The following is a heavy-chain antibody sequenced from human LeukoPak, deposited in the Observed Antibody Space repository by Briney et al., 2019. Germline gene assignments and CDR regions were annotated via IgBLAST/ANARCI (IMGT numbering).Heavy chain of an antibody. CDR2: IYYSGST. CDR1: GGSISSGGYY. CDR3: ASDSSGYYYSDAFDI. D-gene: IGHD3-22*01. V-gene: IGHV4-31*03. Sequence: SETLSLTCTVSGGSISSGGYYWSWIRQHPGKGLEWIGYIYYSGSTYYNPSLKSRVTISVDTSKNQFSLKLSSVTAADTAVYYCASDSSGYYYSDAFDIWGQGTMVTVSS. J-gene: IGHJ3*02.